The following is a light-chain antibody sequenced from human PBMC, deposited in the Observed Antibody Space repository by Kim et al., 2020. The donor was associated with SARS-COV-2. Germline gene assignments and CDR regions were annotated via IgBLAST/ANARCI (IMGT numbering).Light chain of an antibody. V-gene: IGLV4-69*01. CDR3: QTWGPDIRV. CDR1: GGPINYA. J-gene: IGLJ3*02. CDR2: VNSDGSH. Sequence: SVHLACTLVGGPINYAGAGPQPRAVRGPRYLMKVNSDGSHTGGDGIPDRFSGSASGADRYLTISGLQSEDEADYYCQTWGPDIRVFGGGTQLTVL.